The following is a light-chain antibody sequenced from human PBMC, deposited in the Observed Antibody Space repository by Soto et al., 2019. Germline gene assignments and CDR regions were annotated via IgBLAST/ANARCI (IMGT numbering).Light chain of an antibody. Sequence: QSFLTQPPSVPGAPGQTVTISCACTSSNIGSNYDVHWYQHLPGTAPKLLIFGYTNRPSGVPDRFSGSKSGTSASLAITGLQSEDEAAYYCQSYDSDLSAWVFGGGTKVTVL. J-gene: IGLJ3*02. CDR2: GYT. CDR3: QSYDSDLSAWV. V-gene: IGLV1-40*01. CDR1: SSNIGSNYD.